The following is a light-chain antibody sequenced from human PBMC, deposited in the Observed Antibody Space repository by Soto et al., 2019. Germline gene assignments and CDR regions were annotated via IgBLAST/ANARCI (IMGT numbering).Light chain of an antibody. V-gene: IGLV1-40*01. CDR3: QIYDSRLTSSV. CDR2: GDN. Sequence: QSVLTQPPSLSGAPGQRVAISWAGGSANIGAEYDVHWYQQLPGTAPKRLIYGDNNRPSGVPDRFSGSKSGTSASLAITGLQPEDDSDDDCQIYDSRLTSSVFGPGT. J-gene: IGLJ1*01. CDR1: SANIGAEYD.